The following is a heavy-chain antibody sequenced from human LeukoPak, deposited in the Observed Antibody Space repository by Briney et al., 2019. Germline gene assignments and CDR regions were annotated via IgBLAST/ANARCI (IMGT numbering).Heavy chain of an antibody. CDR1: GFTFDDYA. J-gene: IGHJ4*02. CDR2: ISWNSGSI. Sequence: GGSLRLSCAASGFTFDDYAMHWVRHAPGKGLEWVSGISWNSGSIGYADSVKGRFTISRDNAKNSLFLQMNNLRAGDTAVYYCARAGPSGHYYTYWGQGTLVTVSS. D-gene: IGHD1-26*01. V-gene: IGHV3-9*01. CDR3: ARAGPSGHYYTY.